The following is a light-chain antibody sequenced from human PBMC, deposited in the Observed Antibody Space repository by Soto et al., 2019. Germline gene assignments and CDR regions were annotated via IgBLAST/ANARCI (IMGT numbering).Light chain of an antibody. CDR1: RGDIGGYDS. CDR2: DVA. CDR3: SSYTTFSTLV. J-gene: IGLJ3*02. V-gene: IGLV2-14*01. Sequence: QSALTQPVSVSGSPGQSITIPCTGTRGDIGGYDSVSWYQQYPGKAPKLIIYDVANRPPGVSDRLSGSKSGNTASLTISGLQAEDEADYYGSSYTTFSTLVLGGGTKLTVL.